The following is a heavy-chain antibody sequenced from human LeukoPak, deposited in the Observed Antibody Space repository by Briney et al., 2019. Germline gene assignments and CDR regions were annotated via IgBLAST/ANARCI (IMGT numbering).Heavy chain of an antibody. CDR2: INPNSGNT. J-gene: IGHJ4*02. V-gene: IGHV1-8*02. D-gene: IGHD3-22*01. CDR3: ARDDSSGVEYDY. CDR1: GYTFSDYY. Sequence: ASVTVSCKPSGYTFSDYYIHWIRQAPGQGLEWVGWINPNSGNTVYAQKFQGRVTMTRNTSISTAYMELSSLRSEDTAVYYCARDDSSGVEYDYWGQGTLVTVSS.